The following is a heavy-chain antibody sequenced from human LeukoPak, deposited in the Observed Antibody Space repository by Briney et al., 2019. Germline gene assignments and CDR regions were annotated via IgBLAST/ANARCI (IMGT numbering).Heavy chain of an antibody. V-gene: IGHV4-39*07. CDR2: IYYSGST. CDR3: ARDLRSSLYFDY. CDR1: GGSITRGSYY. J-gene: IGHJ4*02. Sequence: PTETLSLTCTVSGGSITRGSYYWGWIRQPPGKGLEWIGNIYYSGSTYYNPSLKSRVTMSVDTSKNQFSLKLSSVTAADTAVYYCARDLRSSLYFDYWGQGTLVTVSS. D-gene: IGHD6-13*01.